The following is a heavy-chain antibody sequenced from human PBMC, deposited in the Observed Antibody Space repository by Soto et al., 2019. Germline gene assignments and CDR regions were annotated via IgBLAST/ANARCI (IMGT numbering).Heavy chain of an antibody. D-gene: IGHD1-1*01. Sequence: VGSLRLSCAASGFTFNSYAMNWVRQAPGKGLAWVSAIGTDGNTYYANSVKGRFTISRDNSRTTLYLQMNSLRVEDTALYYCVRRYPGTRPFDYWGQGTLVTVSS. J-gene: IGHJ4*01. CDR1: GFTFNSYA. V-gene: IGHV3-23*01. CDR3: VRRYPGTRPFDY. CDR2: IGTDGNT.